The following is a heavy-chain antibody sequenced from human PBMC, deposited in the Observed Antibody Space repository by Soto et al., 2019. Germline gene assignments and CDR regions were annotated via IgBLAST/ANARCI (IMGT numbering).Heavy chain of an antibody. V-gene: IGHV3-21*01. CDR2: ISSSSTYI. CDR1: GFTFRTYS. Sequence: PGGSLRLSCAASGFTFRTYSMNWVRQAPGKGLEWVSSISSSSTYIYYADSVKGRFTISRDNAKNSLYMQLTSLRAEDTAVYYCARDPVGPLYYYYYGMDVWGQETTVTVSS. J-gene: IGHJ6*02. D-gene: IGHD1-26*01. CDR3: ARDPVGPLYYYYYGMDV.